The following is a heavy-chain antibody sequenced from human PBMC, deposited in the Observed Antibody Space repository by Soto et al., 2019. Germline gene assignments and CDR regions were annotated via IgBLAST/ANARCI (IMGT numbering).Heavy chain of an antibody. CDR1: GFTFSNYA. CDR3: ARDWTGDTCPCLDV. V-gene: IGHV3-23*01. J-gene: IGHJ6*02. D-gene: IGHD3-3*01. Sequence: EVQLLESGGGLVQPGGSLRLSCAAAGFTFSNYALTWVRQSPGKGLEWVSTFSGSGGSTYYADSVRGRFTISRDNSKDTLFLQMNSLRVEDTAIYYCARDWTGDTCPCLDVWYQGTTVSASS. CDR2: FSGSGGST.